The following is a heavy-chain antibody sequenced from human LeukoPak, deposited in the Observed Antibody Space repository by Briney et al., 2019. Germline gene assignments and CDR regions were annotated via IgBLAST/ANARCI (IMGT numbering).Heavy chain of an antibody. CDR1: GFTVSNYW. Sequence: PGGSLRLSCAASGFTVSNYWMSWVRQAPGKGLEWVANINQDGSEKFYVDSVKGRFTISRDNAKNSLYLQMNSLRVEDTALYYCARDQGAAGDYWGQGTLVTVSS. V-gene: IGHV3-7*01. CDR3: ARDQGAAGDY. CDR2: INQDGSEK. D-gene: IGHD6-13*01. J-gene: IGHJ4*02.